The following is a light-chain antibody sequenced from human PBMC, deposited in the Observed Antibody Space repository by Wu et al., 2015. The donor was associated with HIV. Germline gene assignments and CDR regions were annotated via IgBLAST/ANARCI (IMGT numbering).Light chain of an antibody. Sequence: DIQMTQSPSTLSASVGDRVSITCRASQSISSWLAWYQQKPGKAPNLLIYKVSNLQSGVPSRFSGSGSGTEFTLTISSLQPDDFATYYCQQYNSYPLTFGGGTKVEIK. CDR1: QSISSW. CDR3: QQYNSYPLT. V-gene: IGKV1-5*03. CDR2: KVS. J-gene: IGKJ4*01.